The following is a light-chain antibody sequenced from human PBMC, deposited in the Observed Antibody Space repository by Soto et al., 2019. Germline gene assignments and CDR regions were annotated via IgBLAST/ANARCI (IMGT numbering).Light chain of an antibody. CDR2: EVS. J-gene: IGLJ2*01. CDR1: SSDTGGYSY. CDR3: SSYAGSNNFV. V-gene: IGLV2-8*01. Sequence: QSALTQPPSASGSRGQSVTISCTETSSDTGGYSYVSWYQQHPGKAPKLMIYEVSKRPSGVPDRFSGSKSGSTASLTVSGLQAEDEADYYCSSYAGSNNFVFGGGTKLTVL.